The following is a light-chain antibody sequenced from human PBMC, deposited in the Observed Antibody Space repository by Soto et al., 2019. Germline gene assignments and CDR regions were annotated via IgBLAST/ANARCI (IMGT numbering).Light chain of an antibody. CDR2: GAS. V-gene: IGKV3-15*01. CDR3: QQYYNWPRT. CDR1: QSVSSSY. Sequence: EIVLTQSPGTLSLSPGERAPLSCRASQSVSSSYLAWYQQKPGQAPRLLIYGASTGATGLPARFSGSGSGTEFTLTINSLQAEDCAVYYCQQYYNWPRTVGEGTRLEIK. J-gene: IGKJ5*01.